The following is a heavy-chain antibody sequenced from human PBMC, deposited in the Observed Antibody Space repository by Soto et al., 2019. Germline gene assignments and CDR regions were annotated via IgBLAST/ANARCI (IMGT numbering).Heavy chain of an antibody. V-gene: IGHV1-2*04. CDR3: ARELRYFDWLLTPYYYYGMEV. Sequence: GASVKVSCKASGYTFTGYYMHWVRQAPGQGLEWMGWINPNSGGTNYAQKFQGWVTMTRDTSISTAYMELSRLRSDDTAVYYCARELRYFDWLLTPYYYYGMEVWGQGTTVTVSS. CDR2: INPNSGGT. CDR1: GYTFTGYY. D-gene: IGHD3-9*01. J-gene: IGHJ6*02.